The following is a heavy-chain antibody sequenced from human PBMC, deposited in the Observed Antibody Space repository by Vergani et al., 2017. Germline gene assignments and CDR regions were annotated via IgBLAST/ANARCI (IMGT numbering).Heavy chain of an antibody. CDR1: GGTFSSYA. V-gene: IGHV1-69*09. CDR3: ARVDAKQWLRKNWYFDL. CDR2: IIPILGIA. D-gene: IGHD6-19*01. J-gene: IGHJ2*01. Sequence: VQLVQSGAEVKKPGESLKISCKGSGGTFSSYAISWVRQAPGQGLEWMGRIIPILGIANYAQKFQGRVTITADKSTSTAYMELSSLRSEDTAVYYCARVDAKQWLRKNWYFDLWGRGTLVTVSS.